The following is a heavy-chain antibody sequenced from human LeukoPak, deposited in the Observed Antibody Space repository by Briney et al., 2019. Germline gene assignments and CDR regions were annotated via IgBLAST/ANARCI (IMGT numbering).Heavy chain of an antibody. Sequence: SETLSLTCAVYGGSFSGYYWSWIRQPPGKGLEWIGEINHSGSTNYNPSLKSRVTISVDTSKNQFSLKLSSVTAADTAVYYCATSGYSSDWAPRNFQHWGQGTLVTVSS. D-gene: IGHD6-19*01. CDR2: INHSGST. V-gene: IGHV4-34*01. CDR1: GGSFSGYY. J-gene: IGHJ1*01. CDR3: ATSGYSSDWAPRNFQH.